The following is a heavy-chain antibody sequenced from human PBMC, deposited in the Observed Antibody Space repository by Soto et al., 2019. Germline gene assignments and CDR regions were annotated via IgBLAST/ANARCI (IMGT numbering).Heavy chain of an antibody. CDR1: GFTFSNAW. Sequence: EVQLVESGGGLVKPGGSLRLSCAASGFTFSNAWMNWVRQAPGKGLEWVGRIKSKTDGGTTDYAAPVKGRFTISRDDSKNTLYLQMNSLKTEDTAVYYCTTGRYFDWIDLDYWGQGTLVTVSS. CDR3: TTGRYFDWIDLDY. CDR2: IKSKTDGGTT. D-gene: IGHD3-9*01. J-gene: IGHJ4*02. V-gene: IGHV3-15*07.